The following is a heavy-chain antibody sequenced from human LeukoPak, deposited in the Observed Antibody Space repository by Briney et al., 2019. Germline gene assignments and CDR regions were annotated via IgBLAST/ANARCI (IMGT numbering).Heavy chain of an antibody. Sequence: GASVKVSCKASGYTFSSYGISWVRQAPGQGLEWMGIINPSGGSTSYAQKFQGRVTMTRDTSTSTVYMELSSLRSEDTAVYYCATVGYSSSSGGSDYWGQGTLVTVSS. CDR2: INPSGGST. CDR3: ATVGYSSSSGGSDY. D-gene: IGHD6-6*01. CDR1: GYTFSSYG. V-gene: IGHV1-46*01. J-gene: IGHJ4*02.